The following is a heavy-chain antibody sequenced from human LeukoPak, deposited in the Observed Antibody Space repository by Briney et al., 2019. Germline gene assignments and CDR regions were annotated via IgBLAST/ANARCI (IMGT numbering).Heavy chain of an antibody. V-gene: IGHV3-7*05. CDR2: INQGGSEK. CDR3: VREGSGYDY. D-gene: IGHD6-19*01. J-gene: IGHJ4*02. Sequence: PGGSLRLSCAASRFTFSNYWMSWVRQPPGKGLEWVANINQGGSEKYYLNSVKGRFTISRDNAKNSLYLQMNSLRADDTAIYYCVREGSGYDYWGQGTLVTVSS. CDR1: RFTFSNYW.